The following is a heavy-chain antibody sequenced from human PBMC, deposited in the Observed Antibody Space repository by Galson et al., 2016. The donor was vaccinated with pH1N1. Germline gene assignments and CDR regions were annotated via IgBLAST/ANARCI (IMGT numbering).Heavy chain of an antibody. Sequence: QSGAEVKKPGESLKISCQGSGNTFSTSWIGWVRQMPGKGLEWMGIISLGGSYIRYRPSFQGQVSISADKSINTVYLQWGSLKASDTAIYYCARQNDYGDYRGDAFDIGGQGTMVTVSS. V-gene: IGHV5-51*01. CDR2: ISLGGSYI. J-gene: IGHJ3*02. CDR3: ARQNDYGDYRGDAFDI. D-gene: IGHD4-17*01. CDR1: GNTFSTSW.